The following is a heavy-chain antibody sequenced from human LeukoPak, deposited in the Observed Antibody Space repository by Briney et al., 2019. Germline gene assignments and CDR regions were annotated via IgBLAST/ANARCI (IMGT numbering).Heavy chain of an antibody. CDR3: ARPYCSSTSCHDWFDP. CDR1: GYSFTSYW. CDR2: IDPSDSYT. V-gene: IGHV5-10-1*01. J-gene: IGHJ5*02. D-gene: IGHD2-2*01. Sequence: GESLKISCKGSGYSFTSYWISWVRQMPGKGLEWMGRIDPSDSYTNYSPSFQGHVTISADKSISTAYLQWSSLKASDTAMYYCARPYCSSTSCHDWFDPWGQGTLVTVSS.